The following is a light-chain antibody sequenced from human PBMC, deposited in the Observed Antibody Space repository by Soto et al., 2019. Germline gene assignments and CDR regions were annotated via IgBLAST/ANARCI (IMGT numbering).Light chain of an antibody. CDR3: QQSSNSPMYT. Sequence: DIQMTQSPSSLYASVGDRVTITCRASQSIAYYVNWFQQKPGKAPKLLIYGASTLQSGVPSRFRGGGSGTDFTLTISSLQPEDFATSFCQQSSNSPMYTFGQGT. J-gene: IGKJ2*01. CDR1: QSIAYY. CDR2: GAS. V-gene: IGKV1-39*01.